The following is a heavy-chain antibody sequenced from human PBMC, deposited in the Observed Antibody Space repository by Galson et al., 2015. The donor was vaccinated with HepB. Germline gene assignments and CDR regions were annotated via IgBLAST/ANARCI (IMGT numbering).Heavy chain of an antibody. CDR3: ARAALEDDITRRTRFDS. CDR2: ISAAGRII. V-gene: IGHV3-48*01. CDR1: GFSFRRHS. Sequence: SLRLSCAGSGFSFRRHSLNWVRQAPGKGLEWIAYISAAGRIIFYADSVKGRFTISRDNGKNTMFLQLNNLIVDDTAVYFCARAALEDDITRRTRFDSWGQGTLVTVS. J-gene: IGHJ5*01. D-gene: IGHD1/OR15-1a*01.